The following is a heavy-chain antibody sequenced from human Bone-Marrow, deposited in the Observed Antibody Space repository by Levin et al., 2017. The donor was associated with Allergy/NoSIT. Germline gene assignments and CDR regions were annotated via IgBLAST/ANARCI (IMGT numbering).Heavy chain of an antibody. D-gene: IGHD4-17*01. CDR2: IYSGGDT. Sequence: ETLSLTCAASGFTVSSNRMTWVRQAPGKGLEWVSVIYSGGDTYYADSVKGRFTISRDNSKNMLYLQMNSLRAEDTAVYYCARIDYGDSDWGQGSLVAVSS. CDR3: ARIDYGDSD. V-gene: IGHV3-53*01. J-gene: IGHJ4*02. CDR1: GFTVSSNR.